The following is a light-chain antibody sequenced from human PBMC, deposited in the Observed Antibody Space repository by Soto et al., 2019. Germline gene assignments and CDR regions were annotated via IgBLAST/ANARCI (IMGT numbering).Light chain of an antibody. CDR3: QPRSHGPIT. CDR1: QSVSSY. Sequence: EMVLTQSPATLSLSPGDRATLSCRASQSVSSYLAWYQQKPGQAPRLLIYDASNRAIGIPARFSGSGSGTDVTLTISSLEPEDFAVSDCQPRSHGPITVGQGTRLEIK. CDR2: DAS. J-gene: IGKJ5*01. V-gene: IGKV3-11*01.